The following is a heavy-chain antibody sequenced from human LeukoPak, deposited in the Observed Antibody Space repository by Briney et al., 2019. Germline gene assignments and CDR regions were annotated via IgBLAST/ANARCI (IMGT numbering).Heavy chain of an antibody. CDR2: ISSDGDNR. CDR1: GITFSRYA. V-gene: IGHV3-30-3*01. D-gene: IGHD2-15*01. J-gene: IGHJ4*01. Sequence: PGGSLRLSCAASGITFSRYAMHWVRQAPGKGLEWVAVISSDGDNRHYADSVRGQFTISRDNSKNTLYLQMNTLRDDDTAVYYCATATVDWYLDYWGQGTLVSVSS. CDR3: ATATVDWYLDY.